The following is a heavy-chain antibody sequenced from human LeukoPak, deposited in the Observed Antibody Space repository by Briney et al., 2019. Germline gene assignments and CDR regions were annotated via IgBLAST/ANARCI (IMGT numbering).Heavy chain of an antibody. J-gene: IGHJ5*02. CDR1: AGSFSGYY. CDR2: IYHSGST. CDR3: ARAFRDYDSSGYYSHNWFDP. D-gene: IGHD3-22*01. Sequence: SETLSLTCAVYAGSFSGYYWSWIRQPPGKGLEWIGEIYHSGSTNYNPSLKSRVTISVGTSKNQFSLKLSSVTAADTAVYYCARAFRDYDSSGYYSHNWFDPWGQGTLVTVSS. V-gene: IGHV4-34*01.